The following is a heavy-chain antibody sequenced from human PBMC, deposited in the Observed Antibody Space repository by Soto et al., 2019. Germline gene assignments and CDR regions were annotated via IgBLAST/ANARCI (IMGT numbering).Heavy chain of an antibody. CDR1: GGSISSYY. J-gene: IGHJ4*02. D-gene: IGHD1-1*01. CDR2: IYYSGST. Sequence: QVQLQESGPGLVKPSETLSLTCTVSGGSISSYYWSWIRQPPGKGLEWIGYIYYSGSTNYNPSLKSRATISVETSKNQFSLKLSSVTAAATAVYYCARRYGYSFDYWGQGTLVTVSS. CDR3: ARRYGYSFDY. V-gene: IGHV4-59*08.